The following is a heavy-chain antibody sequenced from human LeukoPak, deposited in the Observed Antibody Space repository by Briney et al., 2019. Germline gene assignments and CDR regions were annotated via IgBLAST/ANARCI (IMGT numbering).Heavy chain of an antibody. Sequence: SETLSLTCTVSGGSISTSSYYWGWIRQPPGKGLECIGNIYYSGSTYYNPSLKSRVTISVDTSKNQFSLKLSSVTDADTAVYYCARQYSGYLRNWFDPWGQGTLVTVSS. V-gene: IGHV4-39*01. CDR2: IYYSGST. CDR1: GGSISTSSYY. D-gene: IGHD5-12*01. J-gene: IGHJ5*02. CDR3: ARQYSGYLRNWFDP.